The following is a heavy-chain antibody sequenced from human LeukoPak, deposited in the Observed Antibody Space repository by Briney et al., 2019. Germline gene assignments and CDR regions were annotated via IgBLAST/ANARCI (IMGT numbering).Heavy chain of an antibody. Sequence: SETLSLTCTVSGGSISSYYWSWIRQPPGRGLEWIGYIYYSGSTNYNPSLKSRVTISGDTSKNQFSLKLSSVTAADTAVYYCAREKSDGYFDYWGQGTLVTVSS. D-gene: IGHD2-21*01. J-gene: IGHJ4*02. CDR2: IYYSGST. CDR3: AREKSDGYFDY. V-gene: IGHV4-59*01. CDR1: GGSISSYY.